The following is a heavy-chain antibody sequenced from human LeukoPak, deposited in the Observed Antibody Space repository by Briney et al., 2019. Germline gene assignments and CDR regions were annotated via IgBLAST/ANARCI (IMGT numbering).Heavy chain of an antibody. V-gene: IGHV4-39*07. D-gene: IGHD2-15*01. CDR3: ARVGIVLVTGSNWVDP. Sequence: PSETLSLTCTVSGGSISSGSYYWGWIRQPPGKGLEWIGTIYHSGSTYYNSSLKGRVTISVDTSKNQFSLKFNSVTAADTAVYYCARVGIVLVTGSNWVDPWGQGTLVTVSS. CDR1: GGSISSGSYY. CDR2: IYHSGST. J-gene: IGHJ5*02.